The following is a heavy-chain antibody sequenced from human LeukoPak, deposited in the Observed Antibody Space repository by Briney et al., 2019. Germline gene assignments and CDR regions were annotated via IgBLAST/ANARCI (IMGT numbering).Heavy chain of an antibody. CDR2: ISGSGGST. D-gene: IGHD3-3*01. Sequence: GGSLRLSWAASGFTFSSSAMSWVRQAPGKGLEWVSAISGSGGSTYYADSVKGRFTISRDNSKNTLYLQMNSLRAEDTAVCYCAKCEDYDFWSGYYGYFDYWGQGTLVTVSS. CDR1: GFTFSSSA. J-gene: IGHJ4*02. V-gene: IGHV3-23*01. CDR3: AKCEDYDFWSGYYGYFDY.